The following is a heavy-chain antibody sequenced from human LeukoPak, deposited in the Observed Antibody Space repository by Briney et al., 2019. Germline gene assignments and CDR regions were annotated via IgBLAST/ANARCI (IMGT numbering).Heavy chain of an antibody. V-gene: IGHV1-2*02. J-gene: IGHJ4*02. Sequence: ASVKVSCKASGYMFTGYYMHWVRQAPGQGLEWMGWINPNSGGTNYAQKFQGRVTITRDTSISTAYMELSSLRYDDTAVYYCARGYCSGDCFTLFDYWGQGTLVTVSS. CDR1: GYMFTGYY. D-gene: IGHD2-21*02. CDR2: INPNSGGT. CDR3: ARGYCSGDCFTLFDY.